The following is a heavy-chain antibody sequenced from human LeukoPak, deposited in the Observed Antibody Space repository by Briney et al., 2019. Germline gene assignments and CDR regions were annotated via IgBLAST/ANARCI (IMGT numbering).Heavy chain of an antibody. CDR3: ARSLGVVAPYYYYYGMDV. CDR1: GFTFSSYW. CDR2: IKQDGSEK. V-gene: IGHV3-7*01. Sequence: GGSLRLSCAASGFTFSSYWMSWVRQAPGKGLEWVANIKQDGSEKHYVDSVKGRFTISRDNAQNSLYLQMNSLRAEDTAVYYCARSLGVVAPYYYYYGMDVRGQGTTVTVPS. D-gene: IGHD3-3*01. J-gene: IGHJ6*02.